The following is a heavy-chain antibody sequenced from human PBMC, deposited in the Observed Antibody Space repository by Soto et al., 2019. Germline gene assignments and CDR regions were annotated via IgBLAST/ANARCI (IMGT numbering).Heavy chain of an antibody. Sequence: ASVKVSCKASGYTFTSYGISWVLQAPGQGLEWMGWISAYNGNTNYAQKLQGRVTMTTDTSTSTAYMELRSLRSDDTAVYYCARARYDYIWGSYRIDAFDIWGQGTMVTVSS. CDR1: GYTFTSYG. CDR2: ISAYNGNT. J-gene: IGHJ3*02. D-gene: IGHD3-16*02. V-gene: IGHV1-18*01. CDR3: ARARYDYIWGSYRIDAFDI.